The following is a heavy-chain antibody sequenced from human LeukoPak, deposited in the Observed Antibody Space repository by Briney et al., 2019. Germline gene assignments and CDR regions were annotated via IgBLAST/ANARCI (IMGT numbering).Heavy chain of an antibody. CDR1: GFSLSTSGMC. J-gene: IGHJ6*03. Sequence: ESGPALVKPTQTLTLTCTFSGFSLSTSGMCVSWIRQPPGKALEWLARIDWDDDKYYSTSLKTRLTISKDTSKNQVVLTMTNMDPVDTATYYCARIRRGYQDSSSGHYYYYMDVWGKGTTVTVSS. CDR3: ARIRRGYQDSSSGHYYYYMDV. D-gene: IGHD3-22*01. V-gene: IGHV2-70*11. CDR2: IDWDDDK.